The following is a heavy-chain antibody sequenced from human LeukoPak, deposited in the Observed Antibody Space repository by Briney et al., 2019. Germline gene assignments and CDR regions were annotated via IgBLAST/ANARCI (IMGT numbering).Heavy chain of an antibody. Sequence: GGSLRLSCTASGFTFSNYAMSWVRQAPGKGLEWVAVISYDGSNKYYADSVKGRFTISRDNSKNTLYLQMNSLRAEDTAVYYCARERRTAPGAFDIWGQGTMVTVSS. D-gene: IGHD1-14*01. V-gene: IGHV3-30-3*01. J-gene: IGHJ3*02. CDR1: GFTFSNYA. CDR2: ISYDGSNK. CDR3: ARERRTAPGAFDI.